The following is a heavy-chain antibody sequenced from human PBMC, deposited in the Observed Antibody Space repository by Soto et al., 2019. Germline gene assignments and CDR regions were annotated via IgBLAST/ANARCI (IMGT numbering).Heavy chain of an antibody. Sequence: QVQLLESGGGLIKPGGSLRLSCAASGFMFRDYYMTWMRQAPGKGLEWISTISSSGGTTYYAASVKGRATISRDNPNNSLYLQMSGLRAEDTARYYCARDKYTNYVNYFDRWGQGTLVTVSS. CDR3: ARDKYTNYVNYFDR. V-gene: IGHV3-11*01. CDR2: ISSSGGTT. D-gene: IGHD3-16*01. J-gene: IGHJ5*02. CDR1: GFMFRDYY.